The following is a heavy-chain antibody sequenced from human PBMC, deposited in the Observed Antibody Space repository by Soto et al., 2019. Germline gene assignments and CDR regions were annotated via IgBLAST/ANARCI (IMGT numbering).Heavy chain of an antibody. CDR3: ARVLNGYGDYY. Sequence: WVLQAPGQGLEWMGWISAYNGNTNYAQKLQGRVTMTTDTSTSTAYMELRSLRSDDTAVYYCARVLNGYGDYYWGQGTLVTVSS. D-gene: IGHD4-17*01. V-gene: IGHV1-18*01. J-gene: IGHJ4*02. CDR2: ISAYNGNT.